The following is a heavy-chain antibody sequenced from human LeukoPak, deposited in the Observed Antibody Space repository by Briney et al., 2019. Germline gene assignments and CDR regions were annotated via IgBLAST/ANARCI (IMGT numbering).Heavy chain of an antibody. Sequence: ASVKVSCKASGGTFSSYAISWVRQAPGQGLEWMGGIIPIFGTANYAQKFQGRVTITTDESTSTAYMELSSLRSEDTAVYYCASHYYDSSGLARFDPWGQGTLVTVSS. CDR3: ASHYYDSSGLARFDP. V-gene: IGHV1-69*05. CDR2: IIPIFGTA. D-gene: IGHD3-22*01. CDR1: GGTFSSYA. J-gene: IGHJ5*02.